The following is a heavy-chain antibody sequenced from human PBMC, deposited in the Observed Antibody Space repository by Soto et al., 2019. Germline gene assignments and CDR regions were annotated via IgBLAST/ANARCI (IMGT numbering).Heavy chain of an antibody. D-gene: IGHD6-19*01. J-gene: IGHJ4*02. V-gene: IGHV3-66*01. Sequence: PGGSLRLSCAASGFTVSSNYMSWVRQAPGKGLEWVSVIYSGGSTYYADSVKGRFTISRDNSKNTLYPQMNSLRAEDTAVYYCARAPKIAVDDWGQGTLVTVSS. CDR2: IYSGGST. CDR3: ARAPKIAVDD. CDR1: GFTVSSNY.